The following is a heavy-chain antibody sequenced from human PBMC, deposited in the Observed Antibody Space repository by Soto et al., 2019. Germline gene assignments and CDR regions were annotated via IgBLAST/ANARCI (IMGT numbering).Heavy chain of an antibody. CDR2: IYHSGST. CDR3: ARDRYIPNYVWGSYPIDY. D-gene: IGHD3-16*02. CDR1: GYSISSGYY. J-gene: IGHJ4*02. Sequence: PSETLSLTCAVSGYSISSGYYWGWIRQPPGKGLEWIGSIYHSGSTYYNPSLKSRVTISVDTSKNQFSLKLSSVTAADTAVYYCARDRYIPNYVWGSYPIDYWGQGTLVTVSS. V-gene: IGHV4-38-2*02.